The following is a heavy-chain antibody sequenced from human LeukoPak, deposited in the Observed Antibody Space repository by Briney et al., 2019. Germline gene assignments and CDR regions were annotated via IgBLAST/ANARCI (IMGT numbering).Heavy chain of an antibody. CDR1: GGSISSSSYY. CDR2: IYYSGST. Sequence: SETLSLTCTVSGGSISSSSYYWGWIRQPPGKGLEWIGSIYYSGSTYYNPSLKSRVTISVDTSKNQFSLKLSSVTAADTAVYYCAREMYYDYVWGSYRYPNDYWGQGTLVTVSS. V-gene: IGHV4-39*07. J-gene: IGHJ4*02. D-gene: IGHD3-16*02. CDR3: AREMYYDYVWGSYRYPNDY.